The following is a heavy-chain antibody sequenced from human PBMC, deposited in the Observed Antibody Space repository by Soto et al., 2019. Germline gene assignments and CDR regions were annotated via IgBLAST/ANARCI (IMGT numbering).Heavy chain of an antibody. D-gene: IGHD1-20*01. J-gene: IGHJ6*02. CDR1: GFTFSSYG. V-gene: IGHV3-33*01. Sequence: QVQLVESGGGVVQPGRSLRLSCAASGFTFSSYGMHWVRQAPGKGLEWVAVIWYDGSNKYYADSVKGRFTISRDNSKNPLYLQMNSLRAEDTAVYYCARDNSDKGMDVWGQGTTVTVSS. CDR3: ARDNSDKGMDV. CDR2: IWYDGSNK.